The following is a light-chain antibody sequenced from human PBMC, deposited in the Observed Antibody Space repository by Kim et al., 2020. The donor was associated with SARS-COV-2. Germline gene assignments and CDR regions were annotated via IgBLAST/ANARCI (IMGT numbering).Light chain of an antibody. V-gene: IGKV1-5*01. Sequence: DIQMTQSPSTLSASVGDTVTITCRASQSISNWLAWYQQKPGKAPKFLIYDASSLESGVPSRFSGSGSGTEFTLTISSLQPDDFAVYYCQHYNSYSRTFGQGTKLEI. CDR1: QSISNW. CDR2: DAS. J-gene: IGKJ1*01. CDR3: QHYNSYSRT.